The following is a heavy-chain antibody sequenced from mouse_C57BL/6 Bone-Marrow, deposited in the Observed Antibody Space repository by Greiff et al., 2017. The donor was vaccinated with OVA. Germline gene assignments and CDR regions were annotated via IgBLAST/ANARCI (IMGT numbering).Heavy chain of an antibody. Sequence: VQLQQSGAELAKPGASVKLSCKASGYTFTSYWMHWVKQRPGQGLEWIGYINPSSGYTKYNQKFKDKATLPADKSSSTAYMQLSSLTYEDSAVDYCARDSSGLAWFAYGGQGTLVTVSA. J-gene: IGHJ3*01. V-gene: IGHV1-7*01. CDR2: INPSSGYT. D-gene: IGHD3-2*02. CDR3: ARDSSGLAWFAY. CDR1: GYTFTSYW.